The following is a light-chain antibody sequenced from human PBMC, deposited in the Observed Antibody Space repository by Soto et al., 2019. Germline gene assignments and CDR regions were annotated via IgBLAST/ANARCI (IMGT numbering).Light chain of an antibody. Sequence: EIVLTQSPGTLSLSPGERATLSCRASQSISSTFLAWYQHKPGQAPRVLIYGTSRRASGIPDRFSGGGSGTEFTLSLSRLETEDFAVYYCQQYDSSWTFGQGTKVEVK. CDR3: QQYDSSWT. CDR1: QSISSTF. V-gene: IGKV3-20*01. CDR2: GTS. J-gene: IGKJ1*01.